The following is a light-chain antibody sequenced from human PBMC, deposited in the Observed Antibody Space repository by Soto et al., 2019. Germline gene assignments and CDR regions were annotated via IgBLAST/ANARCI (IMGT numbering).Light chain of an antibody. V-gene: IGLV2-14*01. CDR2: EVT. J-gene: IGLJ1*01. CDR3: SSYTSTGTPV. Sequence: QSVLAQPPSASGSPGQSITMSCTGTSTDVGGYNFVSWYQQHPDKAPKLLIYEVTNRPSGVSNRFSGSKSGNTASLTISGLQAEDEADYYCSSYTSTGTPVFGTGTKVTVL. CDR1: STDVGGYNF.